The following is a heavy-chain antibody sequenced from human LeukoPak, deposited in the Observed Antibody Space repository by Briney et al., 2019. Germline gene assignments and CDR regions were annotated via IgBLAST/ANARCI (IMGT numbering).Heavy chain of an antibody. Sequence: ASVKVSCKASGYTFTSYDIHWVRQASGHGLEWMGWMNPKSAHTGLAQGFQGRVTLTRNTSISTAYMELSSLTSEDTAMYYCTRGPSYHSKWVGGMWFDPWGQGTLVSVSS. CDR3: TRGPSYHSKWVGGMWFDP. J-gene: IGHJ5*02. CDR2: MNPKSAHT. D-gene: IGHD3-10*01. V-gene: IGHV1-8*01. CDR1: GYTFTSYD.